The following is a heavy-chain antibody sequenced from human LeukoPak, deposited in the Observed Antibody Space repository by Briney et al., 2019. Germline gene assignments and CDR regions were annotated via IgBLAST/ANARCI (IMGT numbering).Heavy chain of an antibody. Sequence: ASVKVSCKVSGYTLTELSMHWVRQAPGKGLEWMGGFDPEDGETIYAQKFQGRVTMTEDTSTDTAYMELSSLRSEDTAVYYCTWDSSGYGAFDIWGQGTMVTVSS. D-gene: IGHD3-22*01. CDR3: TWDSSGYGAFDI. V-gene: IGHV1-24*01. CDR1: GYTLTELS. J-gene: IGHJ3*02. CDR2: FDPEDGET.